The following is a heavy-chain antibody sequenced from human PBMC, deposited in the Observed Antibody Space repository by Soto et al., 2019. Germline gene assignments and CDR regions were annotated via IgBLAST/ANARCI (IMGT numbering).Heavy chain of an antibody. CDR3: RGRASGDLWLSIGGEDNYYGLDV. CDR1: GGSINSGTYY. CDR2: ISSRGDT. D-gene: IGHD3-10*01. V-gene: IGHV4-31*06. Sequence: QVQLQESGPGLVKPSQTLSLTCFVSGGSINSGTYYWSWIRQHPERGLEWIGYISSRGDTYYRPSLKSRLTISADTSRSLISLKLTSATAADAAVYYARGRASGDLWLSIGGEDNYYGLDVWGQGTTVAVS. J-gene: IGHJ6*02.